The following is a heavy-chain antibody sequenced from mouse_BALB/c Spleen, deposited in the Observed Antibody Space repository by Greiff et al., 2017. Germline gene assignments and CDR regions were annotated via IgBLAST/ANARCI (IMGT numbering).Heavy chain of an antibody. J-gene: IGHJ2*01. Sequence: EVQRVESGGGLVQPGGSLKLSCAASGFTFSSYGMSWVRQTPDKRLELVATISSGGSYTYYPDSVKGRFTISRDNAKNTLYLQMSSLKSEDTATYYCARSLLQLQVGYWGQGTTLTVSS. CDR3: ARSLLQLQVGY. V-gene: IGHV5-6*01. CDR1: GFTFSSYG. D-gene: IGHD1-2*01. CDR2: ISSGGSYT.